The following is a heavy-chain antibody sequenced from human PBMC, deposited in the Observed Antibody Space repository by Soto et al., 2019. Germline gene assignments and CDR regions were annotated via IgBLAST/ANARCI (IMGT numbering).Heavy chain of an antibody. CDR3: VRARIDL. D-gene: IGHD4-17*01. CDR2: INPDGSEK. V-gene: IGHV3-7*01. J-gene: IGHJ2*01. CDR1: GCTFSNYW. Sequence: EVHLVESGGGLVQPGGSLRLSCAASGCTFSNYWMTWVRQAPGKGLEWVANINPDGSEKYYVDSVKGRFTISRDNVKTSLYLQVNSLRAEDTALYYCVRARIDLWGRGTLVTVSS.